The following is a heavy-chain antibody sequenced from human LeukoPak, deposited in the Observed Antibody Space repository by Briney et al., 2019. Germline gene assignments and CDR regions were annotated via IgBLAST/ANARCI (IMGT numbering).Heavy chain of an antibody. CDR3: ARDRDDSSAFDI. V-gene: IGHV3-21*01. D-gene: IGHD3-22*01. CDR2: ISSSSSYI. Sequence: PGGSLRLSCAASGFTFSSYSMNWVRQAPGKGLEWVSSISSSSSYIYYADSVKGRFTTSRDNAKNSLYLQMNSLRAEDTAVYYCARDRDDSSAFDIWGQGTMVTVSS. CDR1: GFTFSSYS. J-gene: IGHJ3*02.